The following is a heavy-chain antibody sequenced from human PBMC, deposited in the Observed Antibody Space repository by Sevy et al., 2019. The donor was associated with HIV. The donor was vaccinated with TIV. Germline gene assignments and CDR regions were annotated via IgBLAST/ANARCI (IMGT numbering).Heavy chain of an antibody. J-gene: IGHJ4*02. D-gene: IGHD5-18*01. CDR3: TRDTAPREFSFDY. Sequence: VSVKVSCKTSGYTFTKFGISWVRQAPGRGLEWMGWINTYHGETRYADNFQGRVTMTTDTATNTAYMDLKYLRSDDTAVYFCTRDTAPREFSFDYWGQGTLVTVSS. V-gene: IGHV1-18*01. CDR2: INTYHGET. CDR1: GYTFTKFG.